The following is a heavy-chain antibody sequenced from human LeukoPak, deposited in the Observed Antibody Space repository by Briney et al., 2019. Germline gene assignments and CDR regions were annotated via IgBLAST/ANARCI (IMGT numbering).Heavy chain of an antibody. Sequence: GGSLRHFCEASGLTLYHFAMRLVGQAPGKGLGWVAAILGCCVSTYYADSVKCRFTISRDNSKNTLYLQMNSLRAEDTAVYYCAKDGYCSSTSCYWEYYFDYWGQGTLVTVSS. CDR3: AKDGYCSSTSCYWEYYFDY. CDR1: GLTLYHFA. CDR2: ILGCCVST. D-gene: IGHD2-2*03. V-gene: IGHV3-23*01. J-gene: IGHJ4*02.